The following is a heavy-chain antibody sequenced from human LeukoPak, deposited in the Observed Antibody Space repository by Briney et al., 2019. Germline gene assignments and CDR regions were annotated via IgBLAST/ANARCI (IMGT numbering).Heavy chain of an antibody. CDR3: ARDGVSTTPDFDY. CDR1: GYTFTAYY. Sequence: VASVKVSCKTSGYTFTAYYMYWLRQAPGQGLECMRWIYPNSGATGYAQNFQGRVTMTRDTSVSTIYMELSRLRSDDTAVYYCARDGVSTTPDFDYWGQGTLVTVSS. J-gene: IGHJ4*02. CDR2: IYPNSGAT. V-gene: IGHV1-2*02. D-gene: IGHD2-8*01.